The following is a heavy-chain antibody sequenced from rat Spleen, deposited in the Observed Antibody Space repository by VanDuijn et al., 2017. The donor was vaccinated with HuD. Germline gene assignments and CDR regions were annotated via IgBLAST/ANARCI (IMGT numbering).Heavy chain of an antibody. J-gene: IGHJ3*01. D-gene: IGHD1-2*01. CDR3: ASPRSSSRGWFAY. V-gene: IGHV5-25*01. CDR2: ISSGGGGI. Sequence: EVQLVESGGGLVQPGRSLKLSCAASGFTFSSFPMAWVRQVPKKGLEWVASISSGGGGIFYLDSVKDRFTISRDNAKSTLYLQMDSLRSEDTASYYCASPRSSSRGWFAYWGQGTLVTVSS. CDR1: GFTFSSFP.